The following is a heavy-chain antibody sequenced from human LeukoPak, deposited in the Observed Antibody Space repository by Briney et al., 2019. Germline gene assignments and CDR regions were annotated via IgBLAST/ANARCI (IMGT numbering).Heavy chain of an antibody. CDR2: IYYSGYT. D-gene: IGHD5-12*01. J-gene: IGHJ4*02. Sequence: SETLSLTCTVSGGSISTYYWSWFRQPPGKGLEWIGYIYYSGYTNYIPSLKSRVTISLDTSKNQFSLSLSSVTAADTAVYYCARGYLVATLYFDYWGQGALVTVSS. CDR1: GGSISTYY. CDR3: ARGYLVATLYFDY. V-gene: IGHV4-59*01.